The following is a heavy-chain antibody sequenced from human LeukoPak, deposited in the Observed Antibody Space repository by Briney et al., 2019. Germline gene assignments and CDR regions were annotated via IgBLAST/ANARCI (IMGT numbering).Heavy chain of an antibody. CDR3: ARRNRDIVLLPAAMGANWFDP. CDR1: SGSISITSYY. CDR2: IYYSGNT. Sequence: PSETLSLTCTVSSGSISITSYYWGWIRQSPGKGLEWIGSIYYSGNTYYNPSLKSRVTISVDTSKNQFSLKLSSVTAADTAVYYCARRNRDIVLLPAAMGANWFDPWGQGTLVTVSS. V-gene: IGHV4-39*01. J-gene: IGHJ5*02. D-gene: IGHD2-2*01.